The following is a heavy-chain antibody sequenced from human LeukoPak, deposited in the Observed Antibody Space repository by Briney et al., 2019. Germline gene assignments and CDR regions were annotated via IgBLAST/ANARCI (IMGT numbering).Heavy chain of an antibody. CDR2: IKSKTDGGTT. CDR1: GFTSSNAW. CDR3: TTWANYYYDSSGFNY. Sequence: PGGSLRLSCAASGFTSSNAWMSWVRQAPGKGLEWVGRIKSKTDGGTTDYAAPVKGRFTISRDDSKNTLYLQMNSLKTEDTAVYYCTTWANYYYDSSGFNYWGQGTLVTVSS. D-gene: IGHD3-22*01. J-gene: IGHJ4*02. V-gene: IGHV3-15*01.